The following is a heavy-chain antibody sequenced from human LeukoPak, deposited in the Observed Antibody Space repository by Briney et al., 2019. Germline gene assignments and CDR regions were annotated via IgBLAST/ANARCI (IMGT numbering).Heavy chain of an antibody. Sequence: GESLKISCKGSGYSFTSYWIGRVRQMPGKGLEWMGIIYPGDSDTRYSPSFQGQVTISADKSISTAYLQWSSLKASDTAMYYCARRTYYYDSSGWGTGSTWYFDLWGRGTLVTVSS. D-gene: IGHD3-22*01. V-gene: IGHV5-51*01. CDR2: IYPGDSDT. CDR3: ARRTYYYDSSGWGTGSTWYFDL. CDR1: GYSFTSYW. J-gene: IGHJ2*01.